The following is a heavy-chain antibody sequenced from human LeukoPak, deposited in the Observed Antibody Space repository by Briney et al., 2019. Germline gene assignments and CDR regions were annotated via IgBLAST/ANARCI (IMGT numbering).Heavy chain of an antibody. CDR1: GFTFSSYG. V-gene: IGHV3-33*01. J-gene: IGHJ6*04. CDR3: AREPVPDLGYCSSTSCLYGMDV. CDR2: IWYDGSNK. Sequence: GGSLRLSCAASGFTFSSYGMHWVRQAPGKGLEWVAVIWYDGSNKYYADSVKGRFTISRDNSKNTLYLRMNSLRAEDTAVYYCAREPVPDLGYCSSTSCLYGMDVWGKGTTVTVSS. D-gene: IGHD2-2*01.